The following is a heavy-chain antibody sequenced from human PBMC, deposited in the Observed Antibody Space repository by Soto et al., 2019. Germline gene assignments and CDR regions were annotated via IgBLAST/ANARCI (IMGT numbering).Heavy chain of an antibody. CDR3: AERRSAGGHFDY. J-gene: IGHJ4*02. V-gene: IGHV3-23*01. CDR2: VSSGGGT. CDR1: GFTFSTYA. D-gene: IGHD2-15*01. Sequence: EVELLESGGGLVQPEGSLRLSCAASGFTFSTYAMGWVRQAPGKGLEWVSVVSSGGGTHYADSVKGRFTVSRDNSKNTLYLQMNSLRADDTAVYYCAERRSAGGHFDYWGQGALVTVSS.